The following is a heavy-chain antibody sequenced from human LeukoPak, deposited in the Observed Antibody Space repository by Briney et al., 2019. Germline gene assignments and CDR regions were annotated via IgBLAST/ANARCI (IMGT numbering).Heavy chain of an antibody. J-gene: IGHJ4*02. CDR3: ATGPDYGDYLH. D-gene: IGHD4-17*01. CDR2: FDPEDGET. CDR1: GYTLTELS. Sequence: GASVRVSCKVSGYTLTELSTHWVRQAPGKGLEWMGGFDPEDGETIYAQKFQGRVTMTEDTSTDTAYMELSSLRSEDTAVYYCATGPDYGDYLHWGQGTLVTVSS. V-gene: IGHV1-24*01.